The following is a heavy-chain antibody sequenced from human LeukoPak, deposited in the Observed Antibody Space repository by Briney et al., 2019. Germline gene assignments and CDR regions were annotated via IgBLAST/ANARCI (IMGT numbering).Heavy chain of an antibody. J-gene: IGHJ4*01. CDR2: INPNSGGT. CDR1: GYTFTGYY. Sequence: ASVKVSCKASGYTFTGYYMHWVRQAPGQGLEWMGWINPNSGGTNYAQKFQGRVTMTRDTSISTAYMELSRLRSDDTAVYYCARVGRLRYYYDSSGYYYFGDQGHGTLVTV. D-gene: IGHD3-22*01. V-gene: IGHV1-2*02. CDR3: ARVGRLRYYYDSSGYYYFGD.